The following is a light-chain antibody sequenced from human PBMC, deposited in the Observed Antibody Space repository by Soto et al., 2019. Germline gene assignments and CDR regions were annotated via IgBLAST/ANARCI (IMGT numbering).Light chain of an antibody. CDR1: QRIGTK. V-gene: IGKV1-39*01. Sequence: DIQMTQSPSSLSASIGDRVTLTCRASQRIGTKLNWYQQRPGKAPKLLIYAVSRLQSGVSSRFSGSGSGTDYTLSINSLQREDFATYYCQQTYSAPPMFGQGTKVELK. J-gene: IGKJ1*01. CDR3: QQTYSAPPM. CDR2: AVS.